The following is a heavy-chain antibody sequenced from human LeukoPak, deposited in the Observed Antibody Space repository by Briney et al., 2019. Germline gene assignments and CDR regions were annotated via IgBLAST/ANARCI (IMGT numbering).Heavy chain of an antibody. CDR2: ISSSSNTR. Sequence: GGSLRLSCAASGFTFSSYEMNWVRQAPGKGLEWVSYISSSSNTRYYADSVKGRFTIPRDNAKNSLYLQMNSLRAEDTAVYYCASYHYDVLTGYFTWGQGTLVTVSS. CDR3: ASYHYDVLTGYFT. D-gene: IGHD3-9*01. CDR1: GFTFSSYE. J-gene: IGHJ5*02. V-gene: IGHV3-48*03.